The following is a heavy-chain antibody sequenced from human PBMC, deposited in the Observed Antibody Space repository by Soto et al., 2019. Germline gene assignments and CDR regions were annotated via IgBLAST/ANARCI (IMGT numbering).Heavy chain of an antibody. CDR3: ARDGIEYGGYDPGAFDI. V-gene: IGHV1-46*03. J-gene: IGHJ3*02. D-gene: IGHD5-12*01. CDR1: GYTFTSYY. Sequence: ASVKVSCKASGYTFTSYYMHWVRQAPGQGLEWMGIINPSGGSTSYAQKLQGRVTMTRDTSTSTVNMELSSLRTEDTAFFYCARDGIEYGGYDPGAFDIWGQGKMVTVSS. CDR2: INPSGGST.